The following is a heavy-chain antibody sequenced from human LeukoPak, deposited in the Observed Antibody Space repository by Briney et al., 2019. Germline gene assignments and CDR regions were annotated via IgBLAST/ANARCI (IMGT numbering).Heavy chain of an antibody. Sequence: ETLSLTCAVSGYSISSGYYWGWIRQPPGKGLEWIGSIYHSGSTSYNPSLKSRVTISVDTSKKQFSLKLSSVTAADTAVYYCARVSGSNYYYDYWGQGTLVTVSS. D-gene: IGHD1-26*01. CDR2: IYHSGST. CDR1: GYSISSGYY. V-gene: IGHV4-38-2*01. CDR3: ARVSGSNYYYDY. J-gene: IGHJ4*02.